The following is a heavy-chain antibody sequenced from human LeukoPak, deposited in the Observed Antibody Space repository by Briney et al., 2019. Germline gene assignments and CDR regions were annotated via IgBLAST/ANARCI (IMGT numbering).Heavy chain of an antibody. CDR3: ARVRCGGDCYPDY. D-gene: IGHD2-21*02. V-gene: IGHV2-70*04. CDR1: GFPLSTSGMR. CDR2: IDWDDDK. J-gene: IGHJ4*02. Sequence: SGPALVKPTQTLTLTCTFSGFPLSTSGMRVSWIRQPPGKALEWLARIDWDDDKFYSTSLKTRLTISKDTSKNQVVLTMTNMDPVDTATYYCARVRCGGDCYPDYWGQGTLVTVSS.